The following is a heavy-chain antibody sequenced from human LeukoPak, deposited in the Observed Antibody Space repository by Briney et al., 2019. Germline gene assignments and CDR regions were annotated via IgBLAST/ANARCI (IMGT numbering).Heavy chain of an antibody. CDR3: AIFLDVVLPDATNFYHYSYMDV. CDR1: GYIFTDWY. CDR2: ISRNSGGT. D-gene: IGHD2-2*01. J-gene: IGHJ6*03. Sequence: AASVKVSCTPSGYIFTDWYVYWLRQAPGQALEWMGWISRNSGGTNYAQKLQGRVTLTRDTSINTAYMELSRLRSDDAALYYCAIFLDVVLPDATNFYHYSYMDVWGKGTTVTVSS. V-gene: IGHV1-2*02.